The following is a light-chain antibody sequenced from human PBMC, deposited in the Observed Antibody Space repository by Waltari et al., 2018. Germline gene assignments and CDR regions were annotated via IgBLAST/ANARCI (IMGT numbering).Light chain of an antibody. J-gene: IGLJ1*01. V-gene: IGLV1-44*01. CDR1: ISPIIRGA. Sequence: TQPSSVSGAPGQTVTISCSGSISPIIRGALDWYRQLPGKAPNLLIYRNDQRPSGVPDRFSGSRSGTSASLAISGLLSEDEADYFCATWDDNLSTHVFGSGTKVTVL. CDR2: RND. CDR3: ATWDDNLSTHV.